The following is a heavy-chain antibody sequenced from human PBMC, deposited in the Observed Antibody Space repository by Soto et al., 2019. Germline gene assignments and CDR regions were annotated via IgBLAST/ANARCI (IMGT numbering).Heavy chain of an antibody. V-gene: IGHV3-33*01. Sequence: GWSLRLSCAASGFTFSSYGMHWVRQAPGKGLEWVAVIWYDGSNKYYADSVKGRFTISRDNSKNTLYLQMNSLRAEDTAVYYCARDQTYYYDSSGYYFDYWGQGTLVTVSS. D-gene: IGHD3-22*01. CDR3: ARDQTYYYDSSGYYFDY. J-gene: IGHJ4*02. CDR1: GFTFSSYG. CDR2: IWYDGSNK.